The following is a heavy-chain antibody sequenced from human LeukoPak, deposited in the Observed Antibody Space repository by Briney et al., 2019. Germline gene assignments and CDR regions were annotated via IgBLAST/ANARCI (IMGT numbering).Heavy chain of an antibody. J-gene: IGHJ4*02. CDR2: INPSGDST. D-gene: IGHD3-22*01. CDR1: GYTFTSYY. V-gene: IGHV1-46*01. CDR3: ARHFGYDDTSAYQGVPDH. Sequence: ASVKVSCKASGYTFTSYYMLWVRQAPGQGLEWMGIINPSGDSTSYAQKFQGRVTMTRDMSTSTVYMELSSLRSEDTAVYYCARHFGYDDTSAYQGVPDHWGQGSLVTVSS.